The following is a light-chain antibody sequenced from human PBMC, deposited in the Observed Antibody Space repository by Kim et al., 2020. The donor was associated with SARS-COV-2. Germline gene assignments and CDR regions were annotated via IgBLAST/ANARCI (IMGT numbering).Light chain of an antibody. Sequence: GTTVTTYCTRSRGRIEYNDVQWYQQRPGGVPTTVIYEDDQRPSGVADRFSGSIDNSSNAASLTISGLRTEDEADYYCQSYNRDNVLFGGGTQLTVL. CDR2: EDD. V-gene: IGLV6-57*03. CDR3: QSYNRDNVL. CDR1: RGRIEYND. J-gene: IGLJ2*01.